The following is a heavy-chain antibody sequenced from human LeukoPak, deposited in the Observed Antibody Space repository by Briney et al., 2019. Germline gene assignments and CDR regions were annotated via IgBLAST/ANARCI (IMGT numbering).Heavy chain of an antibody. CDR1: GFNFSSYA. Sequence: GGSLRLSCAASGFNFSSYAMHWVRQAPGKGLEWVAVISYDGSNKYYADSVKGRFTISRDNSKNTLYLQMNSLRAEDTAVYYCARGGSQGVGGITFDYWGQGTLVTVSS. CDR3: ARGGSQGVGGITFDY. D-gene: IGHD3-10*01. V-gene: IGHV3-30-3*01. J-gene: IGHJ4*02. CDR2: ISYDGSNK.